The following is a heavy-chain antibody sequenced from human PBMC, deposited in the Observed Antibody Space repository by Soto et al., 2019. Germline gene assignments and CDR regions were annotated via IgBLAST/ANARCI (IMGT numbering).Heavy chain of an antibody. Sequence: KSSETLSLTCRLSGGAVTVAYYWSCIRQHPGKGLEWIGSIHYRGSTYYNPSLKTRITISLDMSNNQFSLNLSSVTAADTAVYYCARVRAAFGFDVWGQGTTVTVSS. CDR3: ARVRAAFGFDV. D-gene: IGHD3-3*02. CDR1: GGAVTVAYY. J-gene: IGHJ6*02. V-gene: IGHV4-31*03. CDR2: IHYRGST.